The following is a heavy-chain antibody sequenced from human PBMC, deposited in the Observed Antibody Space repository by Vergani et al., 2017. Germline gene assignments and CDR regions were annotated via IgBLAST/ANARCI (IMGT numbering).Heavy chain of an antibody. D-gene: IGHD3-10*01. CDR1: GGSISSGGYY. J-gene: IGHJ5*02. CDR3: ARWDYGSGSGWFDP. Sequence: QVQLQESGPGLVKPSQTLSLTCTVSGGSISSGGYYWSWIRQHPGKGLEWIGYIYYSGSTYYNPSLKSRVTISVDTSKNQFSLKLSSVTAADAAVFYCARWDYGSGSGWFDPWGQGTLVTVSS. V-gene: IGHV4-31*03. CDR2: IYYSGST.